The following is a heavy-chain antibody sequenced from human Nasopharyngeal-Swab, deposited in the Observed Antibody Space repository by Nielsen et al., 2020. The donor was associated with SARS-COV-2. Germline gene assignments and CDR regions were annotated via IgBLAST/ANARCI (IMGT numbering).Heavy chain of an antibody. CDR1: GFTFSSYG. V-gene: IGHV3-30*18. CDR3: AKRNYGSGTHPDY. J-gene: IGHJ4*02. Sequence: GESLKISCAASGFTFSSYGMHWVRQAPGKGLEWVAVISYDGSNKYYADSVKGRFTISRDNSKNTLYLQMNSLRAEDTAVYYCAKRNYGSGTHPDYWGQGTLVTVSS. CDR2: ISYDGSNK. D-gene: IGHD3-10*01.